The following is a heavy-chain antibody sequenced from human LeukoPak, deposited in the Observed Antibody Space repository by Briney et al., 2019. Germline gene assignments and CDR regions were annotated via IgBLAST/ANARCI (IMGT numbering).Heavy chain of an antibody. V-gene: IGHV1-46*01. J-gene: IGHJ4*02. Sequence: ASVKVSCKASGYTFTSNYIHWVRQAPGQGLEWMGMIYPRDGSTSYAQKFQGRVTVTRDTSTSTVHMELSGLRSEDTAVYYCARGDYYDSSGYYSIVYWGQGTLVTVSS. CDR1: GYTFTSNY. CDR2: IYPRDGST. D-gene: IGHD3-22*01. CDR3: ARGDYYDSSGYYSIVY.